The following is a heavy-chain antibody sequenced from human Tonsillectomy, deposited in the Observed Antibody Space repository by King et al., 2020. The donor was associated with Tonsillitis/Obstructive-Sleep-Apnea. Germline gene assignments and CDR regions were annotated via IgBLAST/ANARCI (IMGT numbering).Heavy chain of an antibody. CDR2: ISGGGGST. J-gene: IGHJ6*03. V-gene: IGHV3-23*04. CDR3: ALRIRSGSYYTDYYMDV. CDR1: GFTFSSYA. Sequence: VKLVESGGGLVQPGGSLRLSCAASGFTFSSYAMTWVRQAPGKGLEWVSAISGGGGSTFYADSVKGRFTISRDNSKNTLYLQMNSLRAEDTAVYCCALRIRSGSYYTDYYMDVWGKGTTVTVSS. D-gene: IGHD3-10*01.